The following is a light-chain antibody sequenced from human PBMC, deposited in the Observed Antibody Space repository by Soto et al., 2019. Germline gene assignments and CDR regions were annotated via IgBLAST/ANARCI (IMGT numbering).Light chain of an antibody. V-gene: IGLV1-40*01. CDR1: SCNIGAGYD. CDR3: QSYDSSLSGYV. Sequence: QSVLTQPPSVSGAPGQSVTISCTGSSCNIGAGYDVYWYQQLPGTAPKLLIYGNSNRPSGVPDRFSGSKSGTSASLAITGLQAEDEADYYCQSYDSSLSGYVFGTGTKVTVL. CDR2: GNS. J-gene: IGLJ1*01.